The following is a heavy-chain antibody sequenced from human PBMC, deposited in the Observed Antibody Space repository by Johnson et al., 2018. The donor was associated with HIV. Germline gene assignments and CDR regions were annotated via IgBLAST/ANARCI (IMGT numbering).Heavy chain of an antibody. CDR3: ARAGGAVRVNGFDM. V-gene: IGHV3-30*19. J-gene: IGHJ3*02. CDR1: GFTFADYG. Sequence: QVQLVESGGGVVQPGGSLRLSCAASGFTFADYGMHWVRQPPGKGLEWVAVISYDGSNKYYADSVKGRFTISRDNSKNTLYLQMNSLRGEDTALYYCARAGGAVRVNGFDMWGQGTMVTVSS. CDR2: ISYDGSNK. D-gene: IGHD6-19*01.